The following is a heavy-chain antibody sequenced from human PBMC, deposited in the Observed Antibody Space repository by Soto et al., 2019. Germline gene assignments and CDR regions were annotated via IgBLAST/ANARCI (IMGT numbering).Heavy chain of an antibody. Sequence: GGSLRLSCAASGFTFSNYAMHWVRQAPGKGLEWVAVISYDGSNKYYADSVKGRFTISRDNSKITLYLQMSSLRAEDTAVYYCARDYPIAVAGAPSYYYYGMDVWGQGTTVTVSS. CDR1: GFTFSNYA. J-gene: IGHJ6*02. CDR3: ARDYPIAVAGAPSYYYYGMDV. V-gene: IGHV3-30-3*01. D-gene: IGHD6-19*01. CDR2: ISYDGSNK.